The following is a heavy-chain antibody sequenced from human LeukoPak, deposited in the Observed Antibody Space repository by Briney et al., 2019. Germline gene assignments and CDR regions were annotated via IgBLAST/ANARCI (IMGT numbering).Heavy chain of an antibody. CDR2: IYYSGST. D-gene: IGHD3-22*01. CDR1: GGSISSGAYY. V-gene: IGHV4-31*03. Sequence: SETLSLTCTVSGGSISSGAYYWSWIRQHPGKGLEWIGYIYYSGSTYYNPSLKSRVTISVDTSKNQFSLKLSSVTAADTAVYYCARGPGYGSSASYGYFDYWGQGTLVTVSS. J-gene: IGHJ4*02. CDR3: ARGPGYGSSASYGYFDY.